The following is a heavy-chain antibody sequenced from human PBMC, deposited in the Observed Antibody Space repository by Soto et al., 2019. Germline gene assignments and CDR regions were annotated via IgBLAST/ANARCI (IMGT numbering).Heavy chain of an antibody. D-gene: IGHD3-3*01. CDR2: IVVGSGNT. V-gene: IGHV1-58*01. CDR1: ELTVPRAA. Sequence: VTLSRTAAELTVPRAAVHRVRQAHCQRLEWIGWIVVGSGNTNYAQKFQERVTITRDMSTSTAYMELSSLRSEDTAVYYCAAVGFFGVVIIGPLDVWGQGTTVTGSS. CDR3: AAVGFFGVVIIGPLDV. J-gene: IGHJ6*02.